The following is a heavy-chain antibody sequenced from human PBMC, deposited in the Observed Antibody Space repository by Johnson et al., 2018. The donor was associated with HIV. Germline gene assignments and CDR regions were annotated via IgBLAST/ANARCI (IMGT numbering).Heavy chain of an antibody. J-gene: IGHJ3*02. V-gene: IGHV3-30*02. CDR2: IRYDGSNK. CDR1: GFTFSSYG. D-gene: IGHD2-15*01. Sequence: QVQLVESGGGVVQPGGSLRLSCAASGFTFSSYGMHWVRQAPGKGLEWVAFIRYDGSNKYYADSVKGRFTISRDNSKSTLYLQMNSLRPEDTAVYYCVKGDEVVAATSGFDIWGQGTMVTVSS. CDR3: VKGDEVVAATSGFDI.